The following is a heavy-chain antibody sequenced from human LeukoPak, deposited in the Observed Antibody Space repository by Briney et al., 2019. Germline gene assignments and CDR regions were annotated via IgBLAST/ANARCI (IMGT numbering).Heavy chain of an antibody. Sequence: ASVKVSCKTSGYTFTSCGLSWVRQAPGQGLEYVGWISAYNGNTNYAQKVQDRVTMTTDTSTSTAYMELRSLRSDDTAVYYCARGRYCTSTSCAERYYFDYWGQGTLVTVSS. J-gene: IGHJ4*02. CDR1: GYTFTSCG. CDR3: ARGRYCTSTSCAERYYFDY. D-gene: IGHD2-2*01. V-gene: IGHV1-18*01. CDR2: ISAYNGNT.